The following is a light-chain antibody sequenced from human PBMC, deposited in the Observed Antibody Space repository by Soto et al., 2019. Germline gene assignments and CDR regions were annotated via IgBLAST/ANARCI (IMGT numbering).Light chain of an antibody. CDR2: KVC. CDR1: QSISSW. J-gene: IGKJ1*01. V-gene: IGKV1-5*03. Sequence: DIQMPQSPSTLSASIGDRVTITCRASQSISSWLAWYQQKRGKAPKFXIHKVCTLVSGVPSRFSGSGSGTEFTLTISSLQPDDFATYFCQEYYTYPWTFGQGTKVDIK. CDR3: QEYYTYPWT.